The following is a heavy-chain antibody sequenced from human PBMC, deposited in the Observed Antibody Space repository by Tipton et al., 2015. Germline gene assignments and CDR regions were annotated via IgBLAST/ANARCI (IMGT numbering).Heavy chain of an antibody. D-gene: IGHD2-8*01. CDR1: GFTFSRHA. CDR3: AKDLQDIVPYGMDV. CDR2: IWYDASDQ. V-gene: IGHV3-33*06. J-gene: IGHJ6*02. Sequence: SLRLSCKASGFTFSRHAMHWVRQAPGKGPEWVAVIWYDASDQYYVESVRGRFTISRDNSNNVLYLQMNSLRADDTAVYYCAKDLQDIVPYGMDVWGQGTTVIVSS.